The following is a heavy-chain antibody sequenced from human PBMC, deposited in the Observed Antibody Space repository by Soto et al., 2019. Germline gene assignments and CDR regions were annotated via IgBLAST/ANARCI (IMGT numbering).Heavy chain of an antibody. V-gene: IGHV4-59*08. D-gene: IGHD4-17*01. CDR2: IYYSGST. CDR3: ARHHTEGMDV. Sequence: SETLSLTCTVSGGSISSYYWSWIRQPPGKGLEWIGYIYYSGSTNYNPSLKSRVTISVDTSKNQFSLKLSSVTAADTAVYYCARHHTEGMDVWGQGTTVTVSS. J-gene: IGHJ6*02. CDR1: GGSISSYY.